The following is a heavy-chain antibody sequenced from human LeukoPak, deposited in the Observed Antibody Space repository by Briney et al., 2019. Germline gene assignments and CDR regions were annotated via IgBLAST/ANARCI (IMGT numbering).Heavy chain of an antibody. CDR3: ARGDSGSLPPNWFDP. J-gene: IGHJ5*02. CDR2: ISYDGSNK. CDR1: GFTFSFYS. Sequence: GGSLRLSCAASGFTFSFYSINWVRQAPGKGLEWVAVISYDGSNKYYADSVKGRFTISRDNSKNTLYLQMNSLRPEDTALYFCARGDSGSLPPNWFDPWGQGTPVTVSS. V-gene: IGHV3-30*04. D-gene: IGHD1-26*01.